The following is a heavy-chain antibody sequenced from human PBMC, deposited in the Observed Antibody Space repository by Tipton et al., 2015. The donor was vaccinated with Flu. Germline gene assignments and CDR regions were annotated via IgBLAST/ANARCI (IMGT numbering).Heavy chain of an antibody. V-gene: IGHV4-4*02. D-gene: IGHD6-13*01. CDR1: GGSISSSNW. CDR2: IYHSGST. Sequence: TLSLTCAVSGGSISSSNWWSWVRQHPGKGLEWIGEIYHSGSTNYNPSLKSRVTISVDKSKNQFSLKLSSVTAADTAVYYCARVSIAGAGLDYWGQGTLVPVSS. J-gene: IGHJ4*02. CDR3: ARVSIAGAGLDY.